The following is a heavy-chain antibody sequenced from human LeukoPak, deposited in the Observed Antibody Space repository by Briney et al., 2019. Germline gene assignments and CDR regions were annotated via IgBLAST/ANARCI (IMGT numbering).Heavy chain of an antibody. CDR2: MYYSGST. V-gene: IGHV4-59*01. CDR1: GGSISSYY. J-gene: IGHJ4*02. D-gene: IGHD3-22*01. CDR3: ARATYYYDSIDY. Sequence: SETLSLTCTVSGGSISSYYWSWIRQPPGKGLEWIGYMYYSGSTNYNRSLKSRVTISVDTSKNQFSLKLSSVTAADTAVYYCARATYYYDSIDYWGQGTLVTVSS.